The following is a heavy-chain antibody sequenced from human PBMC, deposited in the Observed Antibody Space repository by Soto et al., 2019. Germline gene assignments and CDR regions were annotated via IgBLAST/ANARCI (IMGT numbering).Heavy chain of an antibody. V-gene: IGHV1-69*01. CDR2: IIPIFGTA. CDR3: ASLGEMATPYFDY. CDR1: GGTFSSYA. Sequence: QVQLVQSGAEVKKPGSSVKVSCKASGGTFSSYAISWVRQAPGQGLEWMGGIIPIFGTANYAQKFQGRVTSTADDYTSTAYMELSSLRSEDTAVYYCASLGEMATPYFDYWGQGTLVTVSS. D-gene: IGHD5-12*01. J-gene: IGHJ4*02.